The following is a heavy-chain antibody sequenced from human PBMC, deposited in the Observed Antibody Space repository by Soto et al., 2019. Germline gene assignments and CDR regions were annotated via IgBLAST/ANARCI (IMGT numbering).Heavy chain of an antibody. D-gene: IGHD6-19*01. V-gene: IGHV1-18*01. Sequence: GASVKVSCKASGYTFTSYGISWVRQAPGQGLEWMGWISAYNGNTNYAQKLQGRVTMTTDTSTSTAYMELRSLRSDDTAVYYCTTDSSQWLVLMVAPVHDWGQGTLVTVSS. CDR2: ISAYNGNT. CDR3: TTDSSQWLVLMVAPVHD. J-gene: IGHJ4*02. CDR1: GYTFTSYG.